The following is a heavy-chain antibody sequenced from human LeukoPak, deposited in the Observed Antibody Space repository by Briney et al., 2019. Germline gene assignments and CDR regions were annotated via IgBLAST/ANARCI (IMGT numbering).Heavy chain of an antibody. Sequence: SETLSLTCAVYGGSFSGYYWSWIRQPPGKGLEWIGEINHSGSPNYNPSLKSRLTISVDPSKNQFSLKLSSVTAADTAVYYCASIHSTSRYYYYYMDVWGKGTTVTVSS. J-gene: IGHJ6*03. V-gene: IGHV4-34*01. D-gene: IGHD4-11*01. CDR1: GGSFSGYY. CDR2: INHSGSP. CDR3: ASIHSTSRYYYYYMDV.